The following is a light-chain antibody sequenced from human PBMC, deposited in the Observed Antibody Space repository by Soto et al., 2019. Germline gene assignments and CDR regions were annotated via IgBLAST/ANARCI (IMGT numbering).Light chain of an antibody. Sequence: DIQMTQSPSTLSASVGDRVTITCRASQSIGSWLAWYQQKPGKAPNLLIYKASSLQGGVPSRFSGSGSGTEFSLTINSLQPDDLPTYYCQQYNSYPPTFGPGTKVDIK. CDR1: QSIGSW. J-gene: IGKJ3*01. V-gene: IGKV1-5*03. CDR3: QQYNSYPPT. CDR2: KAS.